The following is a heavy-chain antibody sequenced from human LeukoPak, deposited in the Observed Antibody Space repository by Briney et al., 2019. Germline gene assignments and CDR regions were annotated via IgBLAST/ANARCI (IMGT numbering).Heavy chain of an antibody. CDR1: GFIFSSYN. J-gene: IGHJ4*02. CDR3: AKDRQGGPGTAEFDY. D-gene: IGHD1-14*01. CDR2: INTNGDYI. V-gene: IGHV3-21*04. Sequence: GGSLRLSCAASGFIFSSYNMNWVRQAPGKGLEWVSSINTNGDYIYYSDSVKGRFTISRDNSKNTLYLQMNSLRAEDTAVYYCAKDRQGGPGTAEFDYWGQGTLVTVSS.